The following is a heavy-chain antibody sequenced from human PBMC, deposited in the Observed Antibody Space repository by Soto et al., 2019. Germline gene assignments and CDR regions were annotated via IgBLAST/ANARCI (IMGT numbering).Heavy chain of an antibody. D-gene: IGHD5-12*01. CDR2: NITILGIA. J-gene: IGHJ6*02. V-gene: IGHV1-69*02. CDR1: GGTFSSYT. Sequence: QVQLVQSGAEVKKPGSSVKVSCKASGGTFSSYTISWVRQAPGQGLEWMGRNITILGIANYAQKFQGRVTFTADKSTSTAYMELSSLRSEDTAVYYCARRSYDYSDHNHYYYGMDVWGQGTTVTVSS. CDR3: ARRSYDYSDHNHYYYGMDV.